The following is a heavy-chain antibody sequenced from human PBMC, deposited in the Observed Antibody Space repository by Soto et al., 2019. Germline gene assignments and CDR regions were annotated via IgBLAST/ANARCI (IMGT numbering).Heavy chain of an antibody. Sequence: ASVKVSCKASGYTFTSYDINWVRQATGQGLEWMGWMNPNSGNTGYAQKYKSRVTMIRNTSISTAYMELSSLRSEDTVVYYCARTGYSGYDLWDWFDPWGQGTLVTVSS. CDR3: ARTGYSGYDLWDWFDP. V-gene: IGHV1-8*01. J-gene: IGHJ5*02. D-gene: IGHD5-12*01. CDR1: GYTFTSYD. CDR2: MNPNSGNT.